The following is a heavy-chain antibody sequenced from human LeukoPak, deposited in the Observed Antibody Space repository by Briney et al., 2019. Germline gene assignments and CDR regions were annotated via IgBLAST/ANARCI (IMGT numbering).Heavy chain of an antibody. V-gene: IGHV3-30-3*01. J-gene: IGHJ3*02. Sequence: GGSLRLSCAASGFTFSSYAMHWVRQAPGKGLEWVAVISYDGSNKYYAYSVKGRFTISRDNSKNTLYLQMNSLRAEDTAVYYCARASSYYDILTGRDAFDIWGQGTMVTVSS. CDR1: GFTFSSYA. CDR3: ARASSYYDILTGRDAFDI. CDR2: ISYDGSNK. D-gene: IGHD3-9*01.